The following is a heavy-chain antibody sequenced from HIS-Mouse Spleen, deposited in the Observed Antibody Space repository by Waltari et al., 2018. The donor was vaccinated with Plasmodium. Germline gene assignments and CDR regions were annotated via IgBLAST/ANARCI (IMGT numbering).Heavy chain of an antibody. CDR1: GYTFTSYD. Sequence: QVQLVQSGAEVKKPGASVKVSCKDSGYTFTSYDINWVRQAPGQGLEWMGWMNPTSGNTGYAQKFQGRVTMTRNTSISTAYMELSSLRSEDTAVYYCARGRSSSWYWFDPWGQGTLVTVSS. J-gene: IGHJ5*02. CDR2: MNPTSGNT. V-gene: IGHV1-8*01. D-gene: IGHD6-13*01. CDR3: ARGRSSSWYWFDP.